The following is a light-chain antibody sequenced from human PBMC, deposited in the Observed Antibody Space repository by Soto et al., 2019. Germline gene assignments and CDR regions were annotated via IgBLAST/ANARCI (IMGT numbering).Light chain of an antibody. J-gene: IGKJ5*01. CDR2: DAS. CDR3: QQRSNWPPSIT. V-gene: IGKV3-11*01. CDR1: QSVSSN. Sequence: IVMTQSPAPLSVSPGERATLSWRASQSVSSNLAWYQQKPGQAPRLLIYDASNRATGIPARFSGSGSRTDFTLTISSLEPEDFAVYYCQQRSNWPPSITFGQGTRLEIK.